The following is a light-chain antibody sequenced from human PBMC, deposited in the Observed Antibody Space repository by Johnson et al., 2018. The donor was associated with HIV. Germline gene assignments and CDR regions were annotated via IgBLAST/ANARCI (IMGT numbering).Light chain of an antibody. CDR1: SSNIGNNY. CDR3: GTWDSSLSAYV. J-gene: IGLJ1*01. Sequence: AGTTQPPSVSAAPGQKVTISCSGSSSNIGNNYVSWYQQLPGTAPKLLIYDNNKRPSGIPDRFSASKSGTSATLGITGLQTGDEADYYCGTWDSSLSAYVFGTGTKVTVL. CDR2: DNN. V-gene: IGLV1-51*01.